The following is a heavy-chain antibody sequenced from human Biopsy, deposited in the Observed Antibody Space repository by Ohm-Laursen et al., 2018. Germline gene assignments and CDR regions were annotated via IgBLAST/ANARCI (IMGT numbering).Heavy chain of an antibody. CDR2: IYHSGTT. V-gene: IGHV4-31*03. Sequence: SDTLSLTCTVSGVSISVDGYYWAWIRQLPGKGLDWIGYIYHSGTTYYNPSLKSRLTMSVDTSKNEFSLRLRSVTAADTAVYFCATFRASWDTTHGGDYWGQGTLVTVSS. D-gene: IGHD1-26*01. J-gene: IGHJ4*02. CDR1: GVSISVDGYY. CDR3: ATFRASWDTTHGGDY.